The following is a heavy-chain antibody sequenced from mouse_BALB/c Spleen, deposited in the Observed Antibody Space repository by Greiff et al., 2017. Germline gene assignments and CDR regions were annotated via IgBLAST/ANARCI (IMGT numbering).Heavy chain of an antibody. Sequence: EVKLMESGAELVKPGASVKLSCTASGFNIKDTYMHWVKQRPEQGLEWIGRIDPANGNTKYDPKFQGKATITADTSSNTAYLQLSSLTSEDTAVYYCARPYGSSSWFAYWGQGTLVTVSA. CDR1: GFNIKDTY. V-gene: IGHV14-3*02. CDR3: ARPYGSSSWFAY. D-gene: IGHD1-1*01. J-gene: IGHJ3*01. CDR2: IDPANGNT.